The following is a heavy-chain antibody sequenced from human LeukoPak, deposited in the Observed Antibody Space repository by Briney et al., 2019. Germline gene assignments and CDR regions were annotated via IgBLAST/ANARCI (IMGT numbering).Heavy chain of an antibody. CDR2: FGPSGVIT. J-gene: IGHJ3*02. V-gene: IGHV3-23*01. CDR1: GFTFSIHG. Sequence: GGSLRLSCAASGFTFSIHGMNWVRQAPGKGLDGVSGFGPSGVITYYADSVKGRFTISRDNSKNTLFLQMNSLRAEDTAVYYCAKDRGDGYKIDAFDIWGQGTMVTVSS. CDR3: AKDRGDGYKIDAFDI. D-gene: IGHD5-24*01.